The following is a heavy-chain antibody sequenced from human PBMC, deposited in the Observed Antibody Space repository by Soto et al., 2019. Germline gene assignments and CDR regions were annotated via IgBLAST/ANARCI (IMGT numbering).Heavy chain of an antibody. CDR2: IYYSGST. Sequence: SETLSLTCTVSGGSISSGDYYWGWIRQPPGKGLEWIGYIYYSGSTYYNPSLKSRVTISVDTSKNQFSLKLSSVTAADTAVYYCARDHVFEATIYYYDRMDVRAQGTTVTGSS. CDR3: ARDHVFEATIYYYDRMDV. D-gene: IGHD5-12*01. J-gene: IGHJ6*02. CDR1: GGSISSGDYY. V-gene: IGHV4-30-4*01.